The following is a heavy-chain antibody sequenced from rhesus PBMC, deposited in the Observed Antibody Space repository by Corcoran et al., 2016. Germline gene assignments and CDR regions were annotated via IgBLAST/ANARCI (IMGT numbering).Heavy chain of an antibody. CDR1: GYTFTDYY. CDR3: ATLTAV. V-gene: IGHV1-111*02. CDR2: VHPEYGEA. J-gene: IGHJ5-1*01. Sequence: EVQLVQSGAEVKKPGASVKISCKASGYTFTDYYLHWVRQAPGKGLEGMRRVHPEYGEAIHAPKFQDRVTITANTSTDTADMELSSLRSGDTAVYYCATLTAVWGPGVLVTVSS.